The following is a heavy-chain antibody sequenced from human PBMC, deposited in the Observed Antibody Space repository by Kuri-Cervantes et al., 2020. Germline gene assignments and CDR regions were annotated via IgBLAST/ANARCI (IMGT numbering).Heavy chain of an antibody. CDR3: TTITTVTTGRWNYFDY. CDR1: GFTFSSYG. CDR2: IKSKTDGGTT. V-gene: IGHV3-15*01. D-gene: IGHD4-11*01. J-gene: IGHJ4*02. Sequence: GESLKISCAASGFTFSSYGMHWVRQAPGKGLEWVGRIKSKTDGGTTDYAAPVKGRFTISRDDSKNTLYLQMNSLKTEDTAVYYCTTITTVTTGRWNYFDYWGQGTLVTVSS.